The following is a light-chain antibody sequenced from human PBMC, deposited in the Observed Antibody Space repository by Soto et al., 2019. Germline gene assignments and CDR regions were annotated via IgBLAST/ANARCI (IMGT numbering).Light chain of an antibody. CDR3: QQYNSYSLYT. V-gene: IGKV1-5*01. Sequence: DIQMTQSPSTLSASVGDRVTITCRARQSISSWLAWYQQKPGKAPKLLIYDASSLESGVPSRFSGSGSGTEFTITISSLQPDDVATYYCQQYNSYSLYTFGQGTKLEIK. CDR2: DAS. J-gene: IGKJ2*01. CDR1: QSISSW.